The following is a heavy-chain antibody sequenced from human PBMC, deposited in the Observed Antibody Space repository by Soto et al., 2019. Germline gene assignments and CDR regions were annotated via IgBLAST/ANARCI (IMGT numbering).Heavy chain of an antibody. CDR1: GGTFSTYA. CDR3: ARGLIYDSSGYYFDY. J-gene: IGHJ4*02. V-gene: IGHV1-69*05. Sequence: SVKVSCKAPGGTFSTYAISWVRQAPGQGLEWMGGIIPMFGTANYAQRFQGRVTMTRDTSTSTVYMELSSLRSEDTAVYYCARGLIYDSSGYYFDYWGQGTLVTVSS. D-gene: IGHD3-22*01. CDR2: IIPMFGTA.